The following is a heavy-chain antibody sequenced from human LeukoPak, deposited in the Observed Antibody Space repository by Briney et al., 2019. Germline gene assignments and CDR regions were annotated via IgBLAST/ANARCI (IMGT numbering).Heavy chain of an antibody. CDR2: ISGSGGNT. CDR1: GFTFSSHA. D-gene: IGHD3-3*01. J-gene: IGHJ4*02. V-gene: IGHV3-23*01. CDR3: ARAGYDFWSGYFFDY. Sequence: GGSLRLSCAASGFTFSSHAMSWVRQAPGKGLEWVSAISGSGGNTYYADSVKGRFTISRDNSKNFLYLQMNSLRTEDTALYYCARAGYDFWSGYFFDYWGQGTLVTVSS.